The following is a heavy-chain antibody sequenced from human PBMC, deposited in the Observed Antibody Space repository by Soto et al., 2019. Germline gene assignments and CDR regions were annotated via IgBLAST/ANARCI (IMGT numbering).Heavy chain of an antibody. V-gene: IGHV3-11*01. Sequence: QVQLVESGGGLVKPGGSLRLSCAASGFTFSDYCMTWIRQAPGKGLEWVSYISSSGSTIYYADSMKGRFTVSRDYAKNSLYLQMNSLSAEDTAVYYCAIDPREYYFDYWGQGTLVTLSS. J-gene: IGHJ4*02. CDR2: ISSSGSTI. CDR1: GFTFSDYC. CDR3: AIDPREYYFDY.